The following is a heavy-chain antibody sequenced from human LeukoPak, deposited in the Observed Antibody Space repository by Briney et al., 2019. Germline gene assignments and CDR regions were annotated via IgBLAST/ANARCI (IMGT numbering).Heavy chain of an antibody. D-gene: IGHD6-19*01. CDR1: GFTFSSYA. CDR2: ISYDGSNK. CDR3: ARDTGIAVAGMNELNY. J-gene: IGHJ4*02. V-gene: IGHV3-30-3*01. Sequence: GGSLRLSCAASGFTFSSYAMHWVRQAPGKGLEWVADISYDGSNKYYADSVKGRFTISRDNSKNTLYLQMNSLRAEDTAVYYCARDTGIAVAGMNELNYWGQGTLVTVSS.